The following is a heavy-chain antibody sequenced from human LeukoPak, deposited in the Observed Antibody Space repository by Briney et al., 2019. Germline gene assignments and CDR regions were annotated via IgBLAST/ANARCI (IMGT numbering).Heavy chain of an antibody. CDR1: GGSISSYY. V-gene: IGHV4-4*07. Sequence: PSETLSLTCTVSGGSISSYYWSWIRQPAGKGLEWIGRIYTSGSTNYNPSLKSRVTISVDKSKNQFSLKLSSVTAADTTVYHCARGGSGSYASFDCWGQGTLVTVSS. CDR3: ARGGSGSYASFDC. J-gene: IGHJ4*02. D-gene: IGHD1-26*01. CDR2: IYTSGST.